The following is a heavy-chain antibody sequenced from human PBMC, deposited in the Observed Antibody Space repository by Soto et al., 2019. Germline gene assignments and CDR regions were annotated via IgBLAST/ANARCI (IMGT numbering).Heavy chain of an antibody. Sequence: GGSLRLSCAASGFTFSSYWMHWVRQATGKGLEWVSAIGTAGDTYYPGSVKGRFTISRENAKNSLYLQMNSLRAGDTAVYYCARAIDYDILTGYPAPPDYWGQGTLVTVSS. CDR3: ARAIDYDILTGYPAPPDY. V-gene: IGHV3-13*04. D-gene: IGHD3-9*01. J-gene: IGHJ4*02. CDR1: GFTFSSYW. CDR2: IGTAGDT.